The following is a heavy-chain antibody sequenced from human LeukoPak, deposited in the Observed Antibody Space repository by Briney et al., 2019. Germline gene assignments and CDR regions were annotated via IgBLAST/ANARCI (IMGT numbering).Heavy chain of an antibody. CDR1: GFTFSGSA. J-gene: IGHJ4*02. CDR2: IRSKANSYAI. D-gene: IGHD3-22*01. Sequence: PGGSLRLSCAASGFTFSGSAMHWVRQASGKGLEWVGRIRSKANSYAIAYAASVKGRFTISRDDSKNTAYLQMNSLKTEDTAVYYCTTNDYYYDSSGYYYVDYWGQGTLVTVSS. V-gene: IGHV3-73*01. CDR3: TTNDYYYDSSGYYYVDY.